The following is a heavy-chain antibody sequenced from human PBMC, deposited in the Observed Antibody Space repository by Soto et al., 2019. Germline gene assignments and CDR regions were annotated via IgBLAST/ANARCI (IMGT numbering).Heavy chain of an antibody. Sequence: EVQLVESGGGLIQPGESLRLSCAASGFTVSSNYMSWVRQAPGKGLECVSIIYSGGSTYYADSVKGRFTISRDNSKNTLYLKMNSLRAEDKAVYYCARARDSSSWHLDFDYWGQGTLVTVSS. CDR2: IYSGGST. CDR1: GFTVSSNY. J-gene: IGHJ4*02. CDR3: ARARDSSSWHLDFDY. V-gene: IGHV3-53*01. D-gene: IGHD6-13*01.